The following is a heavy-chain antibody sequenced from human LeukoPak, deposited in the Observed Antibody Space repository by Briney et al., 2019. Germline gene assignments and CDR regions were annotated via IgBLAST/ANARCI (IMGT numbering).Heavy chain of an antibody. V-gene: IGHV4-30-4*08. CDR1: GGSISSGDYY. D-gene: IGHD3-3*01. Sequence: PSETLSLTCTVSGGSISSGDYYWSWIRQPPGKGLEWIGYIYYSGSTYYNPSLKRRVTISVDTSKNQFSLKMSSVTAADTAVYYCARVNARFLEWLPKGIPNWFDPWGQGTLVTVSS. J-gene: IGHJ5*02. CDR2: IYYSGST. CDR3: ARVNARFLEWLPKGIPNWFDP.